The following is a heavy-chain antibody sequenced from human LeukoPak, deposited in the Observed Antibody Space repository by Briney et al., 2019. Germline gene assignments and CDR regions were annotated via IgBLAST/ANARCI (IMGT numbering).Heavy chain of an antibody. D-gene: IGHD6-13*01. CDR2: IWYDGSNK. V-gene: IGHV3-33*08. J-gene: IGHJ4*02. CDR3: ARDPRIAAAGLFDY. CDR1: GFTFDDYA. Sequence: GGSLRLSCAASGFTFDDYAMHWVRQAPGKGLEWVAVIWYDGSNKYYADSVKGRFTISRDNSKNTLYLQMNSLRAEDTAVYYCARDPRIAAAGLFDYWGQGTLVTVSS.